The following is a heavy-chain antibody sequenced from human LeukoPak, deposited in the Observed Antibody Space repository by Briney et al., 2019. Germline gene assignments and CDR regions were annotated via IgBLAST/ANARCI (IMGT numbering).Heavy chain of an antibody. V-gene: IGHV3-48*03. Sequence: GGSLRLSCAASGFTFSSYGMNWVRQAPGKGPEWISYISRSGATIYYADSVKGRFTISRDNAKNSLYLQMSSLRAEDTAVYYCVKDGSGSYYTYYFDYWGQGTLVTVSS. D-gene: IGHD3-10*01. J-gene: IGHJ4*02. CDR3: VKDGSGSYYTYYFDY. CDR1: GFTFSSYG. CDR2: ISRSGATI.